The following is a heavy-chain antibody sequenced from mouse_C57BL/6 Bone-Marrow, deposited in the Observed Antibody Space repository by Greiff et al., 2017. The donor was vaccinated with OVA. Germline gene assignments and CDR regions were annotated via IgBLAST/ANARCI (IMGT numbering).Heavy chain of an antibody. CDR2: ILPGSGST. J-gene: IGHJ2*01. CDR3: AREGQLRLRPYYFDY. CDR1: GYTFTGYW. Sequence: QVQLQQSGAELMKPGASVKLSCKATGYTFTGYWIQWVKQRPGHGLEWIGEILPGSGSTNYNEKFKGKATFTADTSSNTAYMQLSSLTTEDSAIYYCAREGQLRLRPYYFDYWGQGTTLTVSS. V-gene: IGHV1-9*01. D-gene: IGHD3-2*02.